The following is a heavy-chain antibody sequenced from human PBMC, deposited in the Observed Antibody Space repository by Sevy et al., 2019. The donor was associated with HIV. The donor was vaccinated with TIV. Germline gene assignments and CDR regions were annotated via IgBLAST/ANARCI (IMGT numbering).Heavy chain of an antibody. CDR2: TYYRSKWYN. D-gene: IGHD2-15*01. CDR1: GDSVSSNSAA. Sequence: SQTVSLTCAISGDSVSSNSAAWNWIRQSPSRGLEWLGRTYYRSKWYNDYAVSVKSRITINPDTSKNQFSLQLNSVTPEDTAVYYCAIEEGGYCSGGSCNSGAFDIWGQGTMVTVSS. CDR3: AIEEGGYCSGGSCNSGAFDI. J-gene: IGHJ3*02. V-gene: IGHV6-1*01.